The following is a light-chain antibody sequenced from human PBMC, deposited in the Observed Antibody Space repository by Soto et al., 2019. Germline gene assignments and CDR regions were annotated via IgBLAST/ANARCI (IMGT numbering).Light chain of an antibody. CDR2: DVS. CDR1: SSDVGAYNY. CDR3: SSYTSSSTLTV. V-gene: IGLV2-14*01. Sequence: QSALTQPASVSGSPGQSITISCTGTSSDVGAYNYVSWYQQHPGKAPKLMIYDVSTRPSGVSNRFSGSKSGNTASLTISGLQAEDEADYYCSSYTSSSTLTVFGGGTKVTVL. J-gene: IGLJ2*01.